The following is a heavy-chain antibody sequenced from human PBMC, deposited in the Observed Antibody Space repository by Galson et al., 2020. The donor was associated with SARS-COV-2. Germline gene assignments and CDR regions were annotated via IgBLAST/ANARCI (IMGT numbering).Heavy chain of an antibody. J-gene: IGHJ4*02. CDR2: TRNKANTYTT. CDR3: VRGATEFDY. CDR1: GFTFSDHY. Sequence: GGSLRLSCAASGFTFSDHYLDWVRQAPGKGLEWVGRTRNKANTYTTEYAASVEGRFTISRDNSENSLYLHMNSLKTEDTAVYYCVRGATEFDYWGQGTLVTVS. V-gene: IGHV3-72*01. D-gene: IGHD1-26*01.